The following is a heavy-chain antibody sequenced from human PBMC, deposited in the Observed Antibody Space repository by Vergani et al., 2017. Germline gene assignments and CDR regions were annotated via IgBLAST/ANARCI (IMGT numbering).Heavy chain of an antibody. V-gene: IGHV4-34*01. CDR1: GGSFSGYY. CDR3: ARSGDYDFWSGYHYFDY. CDR2: INHSGST. Sequence: QVQLQQWGAGLLKPSETLSLTCAVYGGSFSGYYWSWIRQPPGKGLEWIGEINHSGSTNYNPSLKSRVTISVDTSKNQFSLKLSSMTAADTAVYYCARSGDYDFWSGYHYFDYWGQGTLVTVSS. D-gene: IGHD3-3*01. J-gene: IGHJ4*02.